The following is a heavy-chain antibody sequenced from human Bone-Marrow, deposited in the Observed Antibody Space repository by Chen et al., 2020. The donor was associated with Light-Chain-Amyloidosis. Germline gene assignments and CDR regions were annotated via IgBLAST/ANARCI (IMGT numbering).Heavy chain of an antibody. CDR3: AKVWYASGTYFEN. Sequence: EVQLVESGGGLVQPGGCLRLSCAASGFSFSSYWMHWVRQAPGKGLVWVSAISSGGGSTYYADSVNGRFTISRDNSRNTLYLQMNSLRVEDTAVYYCAKVWYASGTYFENWGQGTLVTVSS. D-gene: IGHD1-26*01. CDR2: ISSGGGST. CDR1: GFSFSSYW. V-gene: IGHV3-23*04. J-gene: IGHJ4*02.